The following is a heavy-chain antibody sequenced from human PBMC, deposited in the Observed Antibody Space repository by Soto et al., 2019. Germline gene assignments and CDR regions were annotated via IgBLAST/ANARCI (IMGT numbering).Heavy chain of an antibody. CDR2: IIPILGIA. J-gene: IGHJ4*02. V-gene: IGHV1-69*02. CDR3: AEDEYIYGLGVDY. CDR1: GGTFSSYT. D-gene: IGHD5-18*01. Sequence: QVQLVQSGAEVKKPGSSVKVSCKASGGTFSSYTISWVRQAPGQGLEWMGRIIPILGIANYAQKFQGRVTSTADKCTRTDYMRLRSLGSADTAVYYCAEDEYIYGLGVDYWGQGTLVTVSS.